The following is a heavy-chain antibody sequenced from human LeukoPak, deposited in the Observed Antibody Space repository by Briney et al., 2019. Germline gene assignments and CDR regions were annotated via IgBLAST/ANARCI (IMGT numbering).Heavy chain of an antibody. CDR2: IWYDGSNK. V-gene: IGHV3-33*06. D-gene: IGHD3-10*01. CDR1: GFTFSSYA. J-gene: IGHJ4*02. CDR3: AKGYGSGSYSYYFDY. Sequence: GGSLRLSCAASGFTFSSYAMSWVRQAPGKGLEWVAVIWYDGSNKYYADSVKGRFTISRDNSKNTLYLQMNSLRAEDTAVYYCAKGYGSGSYSYYFDYWGQGTLVTVSS.